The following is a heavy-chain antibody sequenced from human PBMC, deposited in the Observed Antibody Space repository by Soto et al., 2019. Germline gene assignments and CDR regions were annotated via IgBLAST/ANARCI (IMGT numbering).Heavy chain of an antibody. V-gene: IGHV4-61*01. CDR3: ARGPEYDRAVWFDY. CDR1: GGSVSSGSYY. CDR2: IYYSGST. J-gene: IGHJ4*02. D-gene: IGHD1-1*01. Sequence: QVQLQESGPGLVKPSETLSLTCTVSGGSVSSGSYYWSWIRQPPGKGLEWIGYIYYSGSTNYNPSRKRRVNISVDPSKNQFRLKRRSVTAADTAVYYCARGPEYDRAVWFDYWGQETLVTVSS.